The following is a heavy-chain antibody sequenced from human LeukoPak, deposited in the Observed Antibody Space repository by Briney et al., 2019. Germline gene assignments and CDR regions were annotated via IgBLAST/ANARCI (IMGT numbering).Heavy chain of an antibody. V-gene: IGHV1-69*04. CDR2: IIPILGIA. D-gene: IGHD2-15*01. J-gene: IGHJ6*02. CDR1: GGTFSSYA. CDR3: ARPGRCSGGSCYYYGMDV. Sequence: ASVKVSCTASGGTFSSYAISWVRQAPGQGLEWMGRIIPILGIANYAQKFQGRVTITADKSTSTAYMELSSLRSEDTAVYYCARPGRCSGGSCYYYGMDVWGQGTTVTVSS.